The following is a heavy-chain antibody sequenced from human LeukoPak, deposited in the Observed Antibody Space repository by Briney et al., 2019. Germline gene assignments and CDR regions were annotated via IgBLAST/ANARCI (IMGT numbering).Heavy chain of an antibody. CDR2: ISGSGGST. V-gene: IGHV3-23*01. D-gene: IGHD6-13*01. Sequence: GGSLRLSCAASGFTFSSYGMSWVRQAPGKGLEWVSAISGSGGSTYYADPVKGRFTISRDNSKNTLYLQMNSLRAEDTAVYYCAKVRVAAAGTKFDYWGQGTLVTVSS. CDR1: GFTFSSYG. CDR3: AKVRVAAAGTKFDY. J-gene: IGHJ4*02.